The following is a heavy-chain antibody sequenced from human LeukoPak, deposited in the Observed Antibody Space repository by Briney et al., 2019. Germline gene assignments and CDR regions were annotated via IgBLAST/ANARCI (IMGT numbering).Heavy chain of an antibody. J-gene: IGHJ4*02. CDR1: GYTFTSYF. CDR2: INPSGGST. D-gene: IGHD2-15*01. Sequence: GASVKVSCKASGYTFTSYFMHSVRQAPGQGLEWMGIINPSGGSTSYAQMFQGRVTMTRDTSTSTVYMELSSLRSGDTAVYYCAILHGFCSGGSCYSDFDYWGQGTLVTVSS. V-gene: IGHV1-46*01. CDR3: AILHGFCSGGSCYSDFDY.